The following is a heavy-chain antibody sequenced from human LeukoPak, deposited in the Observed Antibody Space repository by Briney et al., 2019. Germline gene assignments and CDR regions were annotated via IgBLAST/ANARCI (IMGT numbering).Heavy chain of an antibody. CDR3: ARRRYNWNNDAFDI. J-gene: IGHJ3*02. D-gene: IGHD1/OR15-1a*01. V-gene: IGHV4-39*01. CDR2: TYYSGST. Sequence: PSETLSLTCTVSGGSISSSSYYWGWIRQPPGRGLEWIGSTYYSGSTYYNPSLKSRVTISVDTSKNQFSLKLSSVTAADTAVYYCARRRYNWNNDAFDIWGQGTMVTVSS. CDR1: GGSISSSSYY.